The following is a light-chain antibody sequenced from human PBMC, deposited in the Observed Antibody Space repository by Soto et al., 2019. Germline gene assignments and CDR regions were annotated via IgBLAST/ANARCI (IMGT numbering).Light chain of an antibody. CDR2: AAS. V-gene: IGKV3D-15*01. J-gene: IGKJ4*01. CDR1: QTLDSC. CDR3: QQYSDWPLT. Sequence: EKVMRQSPATLSVSPRKRATLSCRPSQTLDSCLAWYQQRPGQAPRPLIYAASTRATGIPARFSGNGFGTEFTLTISSLLSEDFAVYYCQQYSDWPLTFGGGTKVEIK.